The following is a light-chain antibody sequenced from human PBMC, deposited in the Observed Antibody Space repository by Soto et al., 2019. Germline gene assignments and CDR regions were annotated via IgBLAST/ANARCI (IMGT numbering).Light chain of an antibody. Sequence: DIVMTQSPLSLPVTPGEPASISCRSSQSLLHSNGYNYLDWYLQKPAQSPQLLIYLGSNRASGVPDRFSGSGSSTDFTLITSRVEAEDVGVYYCSQALLTYTFCQATKRQI. CDR2: LGS. V-gene: IGKV2-28*01. CDR3: SQALLTYT. J-gene: IGKJ2*01. CDR1: QSLLHSNGYNY.